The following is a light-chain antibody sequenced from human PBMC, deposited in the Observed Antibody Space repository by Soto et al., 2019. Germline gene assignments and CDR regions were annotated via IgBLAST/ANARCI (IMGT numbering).Light chain of an antibody. CDR1: SSNIGSNY. CDR3: AAWDDSLSVV. Sequence: QSVLTQPPSASGTPGQRVTISCSGSSSNIGSNYVYWYQQLPGPAPKLLIYRNNQRPSGVPDRFSGSKSGTSASLAISGLRSEDEADYYCAAWDDSLSVVFGGGTKVTVL. CDR2: RNN. J-gene: IGLJ2*01. V-gene: IGLV1-47*01.